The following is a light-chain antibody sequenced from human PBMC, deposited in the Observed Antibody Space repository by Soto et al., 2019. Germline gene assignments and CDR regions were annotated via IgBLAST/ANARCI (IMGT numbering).Light chain of an antibody. CDR2: DGF. CDR1: QSVSSSR. V-gene: IGKV3D-20*02. J-gene: IGKJ4*01. Sequence: EVVLTQSPGTLSLSPGERATLSCGASQSVSSSRLAWYQQKPALAPRLLIYDGFLRATGIPDRFSGSGSGTDFTLAISSLEPEDSAVYYCQHRSGWPLTFGGGTKVDI. CDR3: QHRSGWPLT.